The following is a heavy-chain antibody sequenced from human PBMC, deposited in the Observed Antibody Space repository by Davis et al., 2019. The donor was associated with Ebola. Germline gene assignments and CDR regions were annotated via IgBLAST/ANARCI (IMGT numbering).Heavy chain of an antibody. J-gene: IGHJ6*02. CDR2: ISAYNGNT. V-gene: IGHV1-18*01. CDR1: GYTFTSYG. CDR3: AREVYYYYYGMDV. Sequence: ASVKVSCKASGYTFTSYGISWVRHAPGQGLEWMGWISAYNGNTNYAQKLQGRVTMTTDTSTSTAYMELRSLRSEDTAVYYCAREVYYYYYGMDVWGQGTTVTVSS.